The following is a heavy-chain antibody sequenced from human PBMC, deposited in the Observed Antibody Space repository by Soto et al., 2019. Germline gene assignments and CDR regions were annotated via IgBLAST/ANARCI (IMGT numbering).Heavy chain of an antibody. CDR1: GFTFDDYT. D-gene: IGHD7-27*01. Sequence: GGSLRLSCAASGFTFDDYTMHWVRQAPGKGLEWVSLISWDGGSTYYADSVKGRFTISRDNSKNSLYLQMNSLRTEDTALYYCAKESGDENCYYMDVWGKGTTVTVSS. V-gene: IGHV3-43*01. J-gene: IGHJ6*03. CDR2: ISWDGGST. CDR3: AKESGDENCYYMDV.